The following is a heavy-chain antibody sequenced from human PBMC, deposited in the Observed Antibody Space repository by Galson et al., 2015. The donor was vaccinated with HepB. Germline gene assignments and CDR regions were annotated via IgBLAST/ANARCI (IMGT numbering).Heavy chain of an antibody. CDR2: ISVYNGNT. J-gene: IGHJ4*02. CDR1: GYTFTTYG. CDR3: ARARYSSSPPDY. Sequence: SVKVSCKASGYTFTTYGIGWVRQAPGQGLEWMGWISVYNGNTNYAQKLQGRVTMTTDTSTSTAYMELRSLRSDDTAVYYCARARYSSSPPDYWGQGTLVTVSS. V-gene: IGHV1-18*01. D-gene: IGHD6-6*01.